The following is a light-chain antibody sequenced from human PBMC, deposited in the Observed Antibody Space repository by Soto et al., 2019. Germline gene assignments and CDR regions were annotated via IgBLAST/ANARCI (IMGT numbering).Light chain of an antibody. CDR1: QSISSSY. CDR2: GAS. CDR3: QQYGSSRT. Sequence: EIVLTQSPGTLSLSPGERATLSCRASQSISSSYLAWYQQRPGQAPRLLIYGASSRATGIPDRFSGSGSGTDFTLTISRLEPDDLAVYYCQQYGSSRTFGQGTKLEIK. J-gene: IGKJ2*01. V-gene: IGKV3-20*01.